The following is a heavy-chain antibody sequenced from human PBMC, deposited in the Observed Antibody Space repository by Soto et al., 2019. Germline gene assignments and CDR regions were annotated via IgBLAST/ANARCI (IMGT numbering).Heavy chain of an antibody. CDR2: ISGSGGST. D-gene: IGHD3-9*01. Sequence: GGSLRLSCAASGFTFSSYAMSWVRQAPGKGLEWVSAISGSGGSTYYADSVKGRFTISRDNSKNTLYLQMNSLRAEDTAVYYCAKGEYYDIFTGYPGPSNYFDYWGQGTLVTVSS. CDR3: AKGEYYDIFTGYPGPSNYFDY. V-gene: IGHV3-23*01. CDR1: GFTFSSYA. J-gene: IGHJ4*02.